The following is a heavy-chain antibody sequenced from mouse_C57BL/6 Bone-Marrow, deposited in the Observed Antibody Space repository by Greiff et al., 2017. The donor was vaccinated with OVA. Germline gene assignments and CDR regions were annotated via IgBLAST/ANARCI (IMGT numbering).Heavy chain of an antibody. CDR3: AREDGNWFAY. D-gene: IGHD2-1*01. J-gene: IGHJ3*01. CDR2: INPSSGYT. CDR1: GYTFTSYT. V-gene: IGHV1-4*01. Sequence: QVQLQQSGAELARPGASVKMSCKASGYTFTSYTMHWVKQRPGQGLEWIGYINPSSGYTKYNQKFEDKATLTADKSSSTAYMQLSSLTSEDSAVYYCAREDGNWFAYWGQGTLVTVSA.